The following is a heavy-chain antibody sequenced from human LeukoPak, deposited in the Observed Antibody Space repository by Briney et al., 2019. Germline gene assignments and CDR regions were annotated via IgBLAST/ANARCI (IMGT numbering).Heavy chain of an antibody. V-gene: IGHV3-48*01. D-gene: IGHD2-15*01. CDR3: ARDSQYCSGGSCYLFYYYYYMDV. CDR2: ISSSSSTI. J-gene: IGHJ6*03. Sequence: GGSLRLSRAASGFTFSSYSMNWVRQAPGKGLEWVSYISSSSSTIYYADSVKGRFTISRDNAKNSLYLQMNSLRAEDTAVYYCARDSQYCSGGSCYLFYYYYYMDVWGKGTTVTVSS. CDR1: GFTFSSYS.